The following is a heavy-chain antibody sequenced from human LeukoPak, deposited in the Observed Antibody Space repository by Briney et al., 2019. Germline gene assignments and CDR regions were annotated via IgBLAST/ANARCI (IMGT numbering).Heavy chain of an antibody. Sequence: GGSLRLSCAASGFTFTTSWMHWFRQAPGKGLVWVSRIESDGTSTTYADSVKGRFTVSRDNSKNTLYLQLDSLRADDTAVYFCAKGLWGAYYYGMDVWGQGTTVTVSS. J-gene: IGHJ6*02. CDR1: GFTFTTSW. CDR2: IESDGTST. V-gene: IGHV3-74*01. CDR3: AKGLWGAYYYGMDV. D-gene: IGHD3-16*01.